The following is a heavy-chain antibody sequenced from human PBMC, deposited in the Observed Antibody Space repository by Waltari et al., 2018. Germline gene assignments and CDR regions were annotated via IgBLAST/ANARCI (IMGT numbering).Heavy chain of an antibody. J-gene: IGHJ3*01. Sequence: QVHLEESGGGVVQPGRSLKLSCAASGFTLATYGMHWVRQAPGKGLGWVAGVSYDGRNKFYGGSMKGRFTISRDNSKNTVFLQMNSLSAEDSAVYFCARELPASAVVALDLWGQGTMVTVSS. D-gene: IGHD2-21*01. CDR3: ARELPASAVVALDL. V-gene: IGHV3-30*03. CDR2: VSYDGRNK. CDR1: GFTLATYG.